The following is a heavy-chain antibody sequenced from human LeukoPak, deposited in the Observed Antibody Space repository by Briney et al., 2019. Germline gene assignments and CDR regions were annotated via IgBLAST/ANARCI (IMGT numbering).Heavy chain of an antibody. V-gene: IGHV3-48*01. Sequence: GGSLRLSCAASGFTFSSYSMNWVRQAPGKGLEWVSYISSSSSTIYYADSVKGRFTISRDNAKNSLYLQMNSLRAEDTAVYYCARFRYDSSGYGFGSDYYYMDVWGKGTTVTVSS. CDR2: ISSSSSTI. D-gene: IGHD3-22*01. CDR3: ARFRYDSSGYGFGSDYYYMDV. CDR1: GFTFSSYS. J-gene: IGHJ6*03.